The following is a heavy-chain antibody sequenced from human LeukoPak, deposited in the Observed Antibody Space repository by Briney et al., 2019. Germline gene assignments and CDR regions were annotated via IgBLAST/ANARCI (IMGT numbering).Heavy chain of an antibody. CDR1: GGSVSSTTYY. CDR2: INYSGST. J-gene: IGHJ4*02. D-gene: IGHD3-10*01. V-gene: IGHV4-39*01. CDR3: ARYVVYGSGKYYLEY. Sequence: SETLSLTCTVSGGSVSSTTYYWSWIRQPPGKGLEWIASINYSGSTYYNPSLKSRVTISVDTSENQFSLKLSSVTAADTAVYYCARYVVYGSGKYYLEYWGQGTLVTVPS.